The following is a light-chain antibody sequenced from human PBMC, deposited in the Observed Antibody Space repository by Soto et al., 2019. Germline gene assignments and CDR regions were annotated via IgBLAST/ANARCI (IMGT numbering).Light chain of an antibody. CDR3: QQYDNLPIT. CDR2: AAS. CDR1: QSISSY. J-gene: IGKJ1*01. V-gene: IGKV1-33*01. Sequence: DIQMTHSPSSLSASVGDRVSITCRASQSISSYLNWYQQKPGKAPKLLIYAASSLQSGVPSRFSGSRSGTDFKFIISSLQPEDVATYYCQQYDNLPITFAQGTKVDI.